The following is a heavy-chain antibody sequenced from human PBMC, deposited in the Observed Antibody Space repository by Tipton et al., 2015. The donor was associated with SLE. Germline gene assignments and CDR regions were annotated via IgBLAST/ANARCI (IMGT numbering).Heavy chain of an antibody. J-gene: IGHJ6*03. Sequence: GEALGSYYWRWIRQPPGKELEKIGYIHYSGNTNYNPSHKSRVTISVHTSKNQFSLNLSSVTAADTAVYFCARDAGGSLGMESYYYYMDVWGKGTTVTVSS. V-gene: IGHV4-59*01. D-gene: IGHD7-27*01. CDR2: IHYSGNT. CDR3: ARDAGGSLGMESYYYYMDV. CDR1: GEALGSYY.